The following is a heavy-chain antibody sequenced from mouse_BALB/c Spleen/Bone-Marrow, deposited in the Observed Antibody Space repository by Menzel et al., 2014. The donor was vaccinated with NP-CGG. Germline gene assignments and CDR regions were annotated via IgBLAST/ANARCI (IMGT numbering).Heavy chain of an antibody. V-gene: IGHV1-53*01. CDR1: GYTFTSYY. Sequence: QVQLQQSGAELVKPGASVKLSCKASGYTFTSYYMYWEKQRPGQGLEWFGDINPSNGGTNFNEKFKNKATLTVDKSSSTAYMQLSSLTSEDSAVYYCSRGRRDALDYWGQGTSVTVSS. CDR2: INPSNGGT. J-gene: IGHJ4*01. CDR3: SRGRRDALDY.